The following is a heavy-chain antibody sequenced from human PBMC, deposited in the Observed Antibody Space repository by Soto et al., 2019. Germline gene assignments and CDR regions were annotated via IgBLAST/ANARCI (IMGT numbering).Heavy chain of an antibody. J-gene: IGHJ4*02. D-gene: IGHD4-17*01. CDR2: ISTNNDAI. Sequence: GGSLRLSCAASGFSISDCSMNWVRRALGKGLEWISYISTNNDAIYYADSVKGRFTISRDNAKNSLYLQMNSLRAEDTAVYYCARGVTDTTGSWYWGRGVLVTVSS. CDR3: ARGVTDTTGSWY. CDR1: GFSISDCS. V-gene: IGHV3-48*01.